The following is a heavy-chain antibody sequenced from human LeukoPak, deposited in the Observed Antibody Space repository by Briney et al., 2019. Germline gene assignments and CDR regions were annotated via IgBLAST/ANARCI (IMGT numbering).Heavy chain of an antibody. CDR1: GFTFSNYD. V-gene: IGHV3-33*06. CDR2: IWYDGSNK. Sequence: PGGSLRLSCAASGFTFSNYDMHWVRQAPGKGLEWVAVIWYDGSNKYYADSVKDRFTISRDNSKNTLYLQMNSLRAEDTAVYYCAKDNAYYFEYWGQGTLVTVSS. J-gene: IGHJ4*02. CDR3: AKDNAYYFEY.